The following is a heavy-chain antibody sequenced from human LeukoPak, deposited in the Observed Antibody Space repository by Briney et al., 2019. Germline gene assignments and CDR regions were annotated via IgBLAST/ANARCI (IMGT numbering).Heavy chain of an antibody. D-gene: IGHD6-19*01. V-gene: IGHV1-18*01. CDR2: ISAYNGNT. Sequence: ASVKVSCKASGYTFTSYGISWVRQAPGQGLEWMGWISAYNGNTNYAQKLQGRVTMTTDTSTSTAHMELRNLRSDDTAVYYCRSGWYGSGTDYWGQGTLVTVSS. J-gene: IGHJ4*02. CDR3: RSGWYGSGTDY. CDR1: GYTFTSYG.